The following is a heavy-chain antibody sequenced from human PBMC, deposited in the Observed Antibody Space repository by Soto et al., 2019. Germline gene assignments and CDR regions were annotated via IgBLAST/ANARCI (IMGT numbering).Heavy chain of an antibody. CDR2: IYHSGST. Sequence: QVQLQESGPGLVKPSGTLSLTCAVSGGSISSSNWWRWVRQPPGKGLEWIGEIYHSGSTNYNPSLKSRVTISVDKSKNQLSLKLSSVTAAATAVYYCARVVGGYYDGMDVGGEGTTVTVSS. CDR3: ARVVGGYYDGMDV. J-gene: IGHJ6*04. V-gene: IGHV4-4*02. D-gene: IGHD2-2*01. CDR1: GGSISSSNW.